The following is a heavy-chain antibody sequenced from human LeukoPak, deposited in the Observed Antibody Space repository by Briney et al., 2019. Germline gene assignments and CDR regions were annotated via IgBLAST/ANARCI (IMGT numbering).Heavy chain of an antibody. J-gene: IGHJ6*02. V-gene: IGHV1-18*01. CDR1: GYTFTSYG. D-gene: IGHD3-22*01. Sequence: ASVKVSCKASGYTFTSYGISWVRQAPGQGLEWMGWISAYNGNTNYAQKLQGRVTMTTDTSTSTAYMELRSLRSDDTAVCYCARDMYYYDSSGYYYYGMDVWGQGTTDTVSS. CDR2: ISAYNGNT. CDR3: ARDMYYYDSSGYYYYGMDV.